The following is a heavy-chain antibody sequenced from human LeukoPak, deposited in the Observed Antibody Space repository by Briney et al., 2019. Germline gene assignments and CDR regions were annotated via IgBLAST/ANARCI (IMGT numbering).Heavy chain of an antibody. CDR1: GYTFTGYY. CDR3: ARDTSSSHTAFDY. CDR2: INPNSGGT. D-gene: IGHD6-13*01. Sequence: ASVKVSCTASGYTFTGYYMHWVRQAPGQGLEWMGRINPNSGGTNYAQKFQGRVTMTRDTSISTAYMVLSRLRSDDTAVYYCARDTSSSHTAFDYWGQGTLVTVSS. J-gene: IGHJ4*02. V-gene: IGHV1-2*06.